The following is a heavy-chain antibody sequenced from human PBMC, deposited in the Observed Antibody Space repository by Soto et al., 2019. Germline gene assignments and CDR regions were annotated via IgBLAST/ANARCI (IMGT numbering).Heavy chain of an antibody. CDR1: GGTFSSYA. Sequence: QVQLVQSGAEVKKPGSSVKVSCNASGGTFSSYAISWVRPAPGQGLEWMGGIIPIFGTANYAQKFQGRVTITADESTSTAYMELSSLRAEDTAVYYCAREGDDDGDYTWGQGTLVTVSS. D-gene: IGHD4-17*01. J-gene: IGHJ4*02. CDR2: IIPIFGTA. CDR3: AREGDDDGDYT. V-gene: IGHV1-69*12.